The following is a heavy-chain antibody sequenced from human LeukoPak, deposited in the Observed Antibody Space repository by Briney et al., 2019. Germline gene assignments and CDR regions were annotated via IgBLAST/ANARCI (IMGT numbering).Heavy chain of an antibody. CDR2: MNPNSGNT. CDR1: GYTFTSYD. V-gene: IGHV1-8*01. CDR3: ARRGTYYDFWSGYLGSHYYMDV. D-gene: IGHD3-3*01. Sequence: ASVKVSCKASGYTFTSYDINWVRQATGQGLEWMGWMNPNSGNTGYAQKFQGRVTMTRNTSISTAYMELSSLRSEDTAVYYCARRGTYYDFWSGYLGSHYYMDVWGKGTTVTVSS. J-gene: IGHJ6*03.